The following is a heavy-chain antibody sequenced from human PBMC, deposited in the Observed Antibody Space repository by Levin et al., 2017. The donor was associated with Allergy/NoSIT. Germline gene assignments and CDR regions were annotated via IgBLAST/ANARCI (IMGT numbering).Heavy chain of an antibody. CDR1: GFSLSTSGVG. CDR3: AHRVRVEAMAGHFDY. D-gene: IGHD5-24*01. CDR2: IYWDDDN. Sequence: SGPTLVKPTQTLTLTCTFSGFSLSTSGVGVGWIRQPPGKALEWLALIYWDDDNRYSPSLRSRLTITKDTSKKQVVLTMTNMDPVDKATYYGAHRVRVEAMAGHFDYWGQGTLVTVSS. V-gene: IGHV2-5*02. J-gene: IGHJ4*02.